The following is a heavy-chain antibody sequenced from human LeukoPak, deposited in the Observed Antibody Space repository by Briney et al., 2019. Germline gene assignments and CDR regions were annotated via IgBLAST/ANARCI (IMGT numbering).Heavy chain of an antibody. D-gene: IGHD5/OR15-5a*01. CDR2: INPHSGGT. CDR1: GYTFTYYY. J-gene: IGHJ4*02. V-gene: IGHV1-2*02. Sequence: ASVKVSCKASGYTFTYYYMHWVRQAPGQGLEWMGWINPHSGGTNYAQKFQGRVTMTRDTSISTAYMELSRLRSDDSAVYYCARFDQVSETAGGYWGQGTLVTVSS. CDR3: ARFDQVSETAGGY.